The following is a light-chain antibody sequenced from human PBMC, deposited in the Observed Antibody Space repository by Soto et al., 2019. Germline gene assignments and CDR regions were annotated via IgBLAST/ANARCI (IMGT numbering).Light chain of an antibody. Sequence: QSVLTQPASASGSPGQSVTISCTGAHSDFGGYNYVSWYQQHPGKAPKLMIFEVNKRPSGVPDRFSGSKFGNTAPLTVSGLPADDEADYYCSSYAGSNNVVFGGGTKLTVL. CDR1: HSDFGGYNY. J-gene: IGLJ2*01. CDR2: EVN. V-gene: IGLV2-8*01. CDR3: SSYAGSNNVV.